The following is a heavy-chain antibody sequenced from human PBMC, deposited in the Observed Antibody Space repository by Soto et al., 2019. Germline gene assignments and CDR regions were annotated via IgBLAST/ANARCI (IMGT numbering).Heavy chain of an antibody. D-gene: IGHD3-3*01. CDR3: ARVNRSDYDFWSGAVSYYYGMGV. Sequence: QVQLQESGPGLVKTSGTLSLTCAVSGGSISSSNWWSWVRQPPGKGLEWIGEIYHSGSTNYNPSLKSRVNISVDKSKNLFSLMLSSVTAADTSVYYCARVNRSDYDFWSGAVSYYYGMGVWGQGTTVTVSS. CDR2: IYHSGST. V-gene: IGHV4-4*02. CDR1: GGSISSSNW. J-gene: IGHJ6*02.